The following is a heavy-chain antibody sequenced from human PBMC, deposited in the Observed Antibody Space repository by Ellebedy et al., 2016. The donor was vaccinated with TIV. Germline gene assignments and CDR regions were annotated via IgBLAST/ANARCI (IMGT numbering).Heavy chain of an antibody. V-gene: IGHV3-23*01. CDR3: AKLYPAHQEMSSGSYYDY. CDR1: GFTFTTFW. Sequence: PGGSLRLSCAASGFTFTTFWMSWVRQAPGKGLEWVSAISGSDGSTSYADSVKGRFTISRDNSKNTLYLQMNSLRAEDTAVYYCAKLYPAHQEMSSGSYYDYWGQGTLVTVSA. J-gene: IGHJ4*02. CDR2: ISGSDGST. D-gene: IGHD1-26*01.